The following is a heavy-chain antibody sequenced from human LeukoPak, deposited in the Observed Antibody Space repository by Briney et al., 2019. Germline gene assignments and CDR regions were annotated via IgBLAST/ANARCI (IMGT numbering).Heavy chain of an antibody. D-gene: IGHD3-10*01. CDR1: GYTFTGYY. Sequence: ASVKVSCKASGYTFTGYYMHWVRQAPGQGLEWMGWINPNSGGSNYTRKFQGRVTMTRDTSISTAYMELSRLRSDDTAVYYCARGGVTMVAPWGQGTLVTVSS. J-gene: IGHJ5*02. CDR2: INPNSGGS. V-gene: IGHV1-2*02. CDR3: ARGGVTMVAP.